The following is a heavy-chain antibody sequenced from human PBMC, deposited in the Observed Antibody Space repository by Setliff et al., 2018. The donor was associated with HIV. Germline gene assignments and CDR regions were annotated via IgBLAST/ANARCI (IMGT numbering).Heavy chain of an antibody. Sequence: ASVKVSCKASGYTFRANYIHWVRQAPGQGLVWMGWINPFTGGTNYAQKFQGRVTMTRDTSINTAYVELNSLKSEDTSVYYCARDYIHVFDIWGQGTMVTVS. V-gene: IGHV1-2*02. CDR2: INPFTGGT. CDR1: GYTFRANY. J-gene: IGHJ3*02. CDR3: ARDYIHVFDI.